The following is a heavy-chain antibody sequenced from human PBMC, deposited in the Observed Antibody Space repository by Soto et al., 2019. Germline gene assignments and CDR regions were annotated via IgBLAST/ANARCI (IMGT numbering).Heavy chain of an antibody. CDR3: ARGGDSSGFLATNFDY. V-gene: IGHV4-4*02. CDR2: IYHSGST. D-gene: IGHD6-19*01. Sequence: QVQLQESGPGLVKPSGTLSLTCAVSGGSISSSNWWSWVRQPPGKGLEWIGEIYHSGSTNYNPSLTSRVTISVDKSKNQFSLKLSSVTAADTAVYYCARGGDSSGFLATNFDYWGQGTLVTVSS. CDR1: GGSISSSNW. J-gene: IGHJ4*02.